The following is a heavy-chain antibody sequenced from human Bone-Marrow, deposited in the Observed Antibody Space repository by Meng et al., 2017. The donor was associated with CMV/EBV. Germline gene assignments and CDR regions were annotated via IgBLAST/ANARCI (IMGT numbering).Heavy chain of an antibody. D-gene: IGHD2-2*01. CDR1: GFTFDDYT. CDR2: ISWDGGST. V-gene: IGHV3-43*01. Sequence: GESLKISCAASGFTFDDYTMHWVRQAPGKGLEWVSLISWDGGSTYYADSVKGRFTISRDNSKNSLYLQMNSLRTEDTALYYCAKAYCSSTSCYADYFDYWGQGTLVTVSS. J-gene: IGHJ4*02. CDR3: AKAYCSSTSCYADYFDY.